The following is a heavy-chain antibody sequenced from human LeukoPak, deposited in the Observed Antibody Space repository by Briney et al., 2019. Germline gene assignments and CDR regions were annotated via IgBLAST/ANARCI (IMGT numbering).Heavy chain of an antibody. Sequence: GGSLRLSCAASGFSVTSNHMNLVRQAPGKGLEWVSIRFTISRDDSINTLYLQMNSLRAEDTAVYYCARDSSSYYFDYWGQGTLVTVSS. CDR3: ARDSSSYYFDY. V-gene: IGHV3-66*01. CDR1: GFSVTSNH. J-gene: IGHJ4*02. D-gene: IGHD6-6*01.